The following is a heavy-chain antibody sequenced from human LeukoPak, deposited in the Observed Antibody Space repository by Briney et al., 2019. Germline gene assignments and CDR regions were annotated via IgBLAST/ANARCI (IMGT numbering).Heavy chain of an antibody. CDR3: GRDYHLDH. D-gene: IGHD1-14*01. CDR2: ITISGDNT. Sequence: GGSLRLSCAASGFTFSSYAMGWVRQAPGKGLQRISGITISGDNTYYADSVKGRFTISRDNSKNTLYLQMNSLRAEDTAIYYCGRDYHLDHWGQGTLATVSS. J-gene: IGHJ4*02. V-gene: IGHV3-23*01. CDR1: GFTFSSYA.